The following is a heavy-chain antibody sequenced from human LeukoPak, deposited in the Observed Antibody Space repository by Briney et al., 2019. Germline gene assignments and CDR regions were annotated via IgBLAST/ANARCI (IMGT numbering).Heavy chain of an antibody. CDR1: GFTLTSDS. V-gene: IGHV3-48*04. D-gene: IGHD1-26*01. CDR2: ISSGATTT. CDR3: AKGTVGAKY. Sequence: GGSLRLSCAASGFTLTSDSMNWVRQAPGKGLEWISYISSGATTTYYADSVKGRYTISRDNAKNSLYLQMNSLRVDDTAVYYCAKGTVGAKYWGQGTLVIVSS. J-gene: IGHJ4*02.